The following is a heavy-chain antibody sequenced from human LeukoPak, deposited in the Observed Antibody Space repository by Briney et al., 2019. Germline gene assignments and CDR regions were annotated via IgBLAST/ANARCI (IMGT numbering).Heavy chain of an antibody. D-gene: IGHD6-19*01. CDR2: IYPGDSDT. CDR1: GYGFFGYW. V-gene: IGHV5-51*01. Sequence: GESLKISCKGSGYGFFGYWIGWVRQMPGKGLEWMGIIYPGDSDTRYSPSFQGQVTISADKSISTAYLQWSSLKASDTAMYYCARLKQWPYADYWGQGTLVTVSS. CDR3: ARLKQWPYADY. J-gene: IGHJ4*02.